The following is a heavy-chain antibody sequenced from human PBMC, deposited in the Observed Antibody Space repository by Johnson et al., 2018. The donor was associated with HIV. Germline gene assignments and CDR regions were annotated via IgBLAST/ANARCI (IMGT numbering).Heavy chain of an antibody. D-gene: IGHD4-17*01. V-gene: IGHV3-9*01. CDR1: GFTFSSHD. J-gene: IGHJ3*02. CDR3: ARVTSPVTTARYGAFDI. CDR2: ISWNSGSI. Sequence: VQLVESGGGVVQPGRSLRVSCGASGFTFSSHDMHWVRQAPGKGLEWVSGISWNSGSIGYADSVKGRFTISRDNSKNTLYLQINSLRAEDTAVYYCARVTSPVTTARYGAFDIWGQGTMVTVSS.